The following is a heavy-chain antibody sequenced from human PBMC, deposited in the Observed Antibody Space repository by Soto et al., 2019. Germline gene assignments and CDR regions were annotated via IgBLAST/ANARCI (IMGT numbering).Heavy chain of an antibody. V-gene: IGHV1-3*01. D-gene: IGHD3-22*01. CDR2: INAGNGNT. Sequence: ASVKVSCKASGYTFTSYAMHWVRQAPGQRLEWMGWINAGNGNTKYSQKFQGRVTITRDTSASTAYMELSSLRSEDTAVYYCARDGRYYDSSGYYYLAFDYWGQGTLVTV. J-gene: IGHJ4*02. CDR1: GYTFTSYA. CDR3: ARDGRYYDSSGYYYLAFDY.